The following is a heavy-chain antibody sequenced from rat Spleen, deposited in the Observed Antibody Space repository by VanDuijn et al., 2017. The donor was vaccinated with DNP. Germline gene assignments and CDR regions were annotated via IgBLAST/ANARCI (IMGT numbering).Heavy chain of an antibody. Sequence: EVQLVETGGGLVQPGRSLKLSCVASGFTFSSYWMYWIRQAPGKGLEWVASITSSGGSTYYPDSVKGRFTISRDNAESSLYLQMNSLKSEDTATYYCARGSTSIYWYFDFWGPGTMVTVSS. CDR3: ARGSTSIYWYFDF. J-gene: IGHJ1*01. CDR1: GFTFSSYW. CDR2: ITSSGGST. D-gene: IGHD2-5*01. V-gene: IGHV5-58*01.